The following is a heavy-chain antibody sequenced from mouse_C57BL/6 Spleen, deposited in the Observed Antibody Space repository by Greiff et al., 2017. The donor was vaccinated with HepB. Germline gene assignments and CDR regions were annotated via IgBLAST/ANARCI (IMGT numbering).Heavy chain of an antibody. V-gene: IGHV1-82*01. CDR1: GYAFSSSW. J-gene: IGHJ4*01. Sequence: QVQLQQSGPELVKPGASVKISCKASGYAFSSSWMNWVKQRPGKGLEWIGRIYPGDGDTNYNGKFKGKATLTADKSSSTAYMQLSSLTSEDSAVYFCGHYAMDYWGQGTSVTVSS. CDR3: GHYAMDY. CDR2: IYPGDGDT.